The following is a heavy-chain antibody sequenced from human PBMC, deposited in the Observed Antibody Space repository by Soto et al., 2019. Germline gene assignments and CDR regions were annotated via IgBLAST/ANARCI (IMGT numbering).Heavy chain of an antibody. CDR3: ARDPLPATANWFDP. Sequence: GASVKVSCKASGGTFSSYAISWVRQAPGQGLEWMGGIIPIFGTANYAQKFQGRVTITADESTSTAYMELSSLRSEDTAVYYCARDPLPATANWFDPWGQGTLVTVSA. CDR2: IIPIFGTA. CDR1: GGTFSSYA. D-gene: IGHD2-2*01. V-gene: IGHV1-69*13. J-gene: IGHJ5*02.